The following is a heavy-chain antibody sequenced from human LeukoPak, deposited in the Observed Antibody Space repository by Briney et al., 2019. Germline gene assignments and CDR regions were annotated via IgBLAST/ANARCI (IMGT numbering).Heavy chain of an antibody. CDR1: GFTFSSYA. CDR3: ARAMMVVTNLWGVFDY. Sequence: GGSLRLSCAASGFTFSSYAMSSVRQAPGKGLEWVSRTSGGGGSTYYAASVKGRFTISRANSKNTLYLQMNSLRAEDTAVYYCARAMMVVTNLWGVFDYWGQGTLVTVSS. CDR2: TSGGGGST. J-gene: IGHJ4*02. D-gene: IGHD3-22*01. V-gene: IGHV3-23*01.